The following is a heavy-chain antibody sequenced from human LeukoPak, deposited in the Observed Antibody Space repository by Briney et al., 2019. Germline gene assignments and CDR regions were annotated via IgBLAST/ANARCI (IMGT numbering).Heavy chain of an antibody. CDR2: IYYSGST. CDR3: ARDPSCSSTSCYGGFDP. D-gene: IGHD2-2*01. V-gene: IGHV4-30-4*01. CDR1: GGSISSGDYC. J-gene: IGHJ5*02. Sequence: SETLSLTCTVSGGSISSGDYCWSWIRQPPGKGLEWIGYIYYSGSTYYNPSLKSRVTISVDTSKNQFSLKLSSVTAADTAVYYCARDPSCSSTSCYGGFDPWGQGTLVTVSS.